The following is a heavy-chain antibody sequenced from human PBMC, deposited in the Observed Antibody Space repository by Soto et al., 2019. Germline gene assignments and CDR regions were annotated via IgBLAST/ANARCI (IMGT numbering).Heavy chain of an antibody. D-gene: IGHD3-3*01. J-gene: IGHJ6*02. CDR1: GFTFSSYA. CDR2: ISYDGSNK. CDR3: ARTYYDFWSGYMENYYYYGMDV. V-gene: IGHV3-30-3*01. Sequence: GGSLRLSCAASGFTFSSYAMHWVHQAPGKGLEWVAVISYDGSNKYYADSVKGRFTISRDKSKNTLYLQMNSLRAEDTAVYYCARTYYDFWSGYMENYYYYGMDVWGQGTTVTVSS.